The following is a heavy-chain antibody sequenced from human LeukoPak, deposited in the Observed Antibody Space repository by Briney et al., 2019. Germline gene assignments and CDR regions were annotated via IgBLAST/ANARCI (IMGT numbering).Heavy chain of an antibody. V-gene: IGHV3-48*03. Sequence: GGSLRLSCAASGFTFSSYEMNWVRQAPGKGLEWVSYISSSGSTIYYADSVKGRFTISRDNAKNSLYLQMNSLRAEDTAVYYCARAGSSGSSTTLADYWGQGTLVTVSS. CDR3: ARAGSSGSSTTLADY. CDR1: GFTFSSYE. D-gene: IGHD1-26*01. CDR2: ISSSGSTI. J-gene: IGHJ4*02.